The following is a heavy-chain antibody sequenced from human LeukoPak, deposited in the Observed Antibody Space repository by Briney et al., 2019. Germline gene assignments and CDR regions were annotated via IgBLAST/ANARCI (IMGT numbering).Heavy chain of an antibody. V-gene: IGHV3-48*03. D-gene: IGHD6-19*01. CDR1: GFIFRSYE. CDR2: ISSSGSTI. Sequence: GGSLRLSCAASGFIFRSYEMNWVRQAPGKGLEWVSYISSSGSTIYYADSVKGRFTISRDNSKSTLYLQMNSLRAEDTAVYYCAKVRWDNSGWYYLDYWGQGTLVTVSS. CDR3: AKVRWDNSGWYYLDY. J-gene: IGHJ4*02.